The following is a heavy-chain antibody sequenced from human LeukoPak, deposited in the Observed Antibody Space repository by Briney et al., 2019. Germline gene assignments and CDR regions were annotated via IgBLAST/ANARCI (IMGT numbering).Heavy chain of an antibody. J-gene: IGHJ5*02. V-gene: IGHV4-4*07. CDR1: GGSISSYY. CDR3: ARDLSIGGPSNWFDP. D-gene: IGHD3-10*01. Sequence: SETLSLTCTVSGGSISSYYWSWIRQPAGKGLEWIGRIYTSGSTNYNPSLKSRVTMSVDTSKNQFSLKLSSVTAADTAVYYCARDLSIGGPSNWFDPWGQGTLVTVSS. CDR2: IYTSGST.